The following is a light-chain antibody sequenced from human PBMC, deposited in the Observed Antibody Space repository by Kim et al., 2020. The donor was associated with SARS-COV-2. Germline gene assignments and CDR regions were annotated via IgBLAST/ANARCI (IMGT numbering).Light chain of an antibody. CDR3: QQYGVSPWT. CDR1: QSVRSNY. CDR2: GAS. V-gene: IGKV3-20*01. J-gene: IGKJ1*01. Sequence: EIVLTQSPGTLSLSSGERATLSCMASQSVRSNYLAWYQQKPGQAPRPLIYGASNRAPGIPDTFSGSGSGTDFTLTISRLEPEDFAVYYCQQYGVSPWTFGQGTKVEYQT.